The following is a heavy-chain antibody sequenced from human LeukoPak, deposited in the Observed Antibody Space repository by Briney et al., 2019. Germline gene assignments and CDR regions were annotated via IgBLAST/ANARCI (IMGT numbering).Heavy chain of an antibody. CDR2: ISAYNGNT. V-gene: IGHV1-18*04. CDR3: ARDAEYQLLSEYGMDV. D-gene: IGHD2-2*01. J-gene: IGHJ6*04. CDR1: GYTFTSYG. Sequence: ASVKVSCKASGYTFTSYGISWVRQAPGQGLEWMGWISAYNGNTNYAQKRQGRVTMTTDTSTSTAYMELRSLRSDDTAVYYCARDAEYQLLSEYGMDVWGKGTTVTVSS.